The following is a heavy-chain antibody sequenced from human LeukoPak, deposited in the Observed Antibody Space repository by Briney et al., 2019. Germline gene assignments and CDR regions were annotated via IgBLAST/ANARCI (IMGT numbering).Heavy chain of an antibody. Sequence: GASVKVSCKASGYTFTSYGISWVRQAPGQGLEWMGWISAYNGNTNYAQKLQGRVTMTTDTSTSTAYMELRSLRSDDTAVYYCAPTRYSSSWPAENDYWGQGTLVTVSS. V-gene: IGHV1-18*01. CDR3: APTRYSSSWPAENDY. CDR1: GYTFTSYG. J-gene: IGHJ4*02. CDR2: ISAYNGNT. D-gene: IGHD6-13*01.